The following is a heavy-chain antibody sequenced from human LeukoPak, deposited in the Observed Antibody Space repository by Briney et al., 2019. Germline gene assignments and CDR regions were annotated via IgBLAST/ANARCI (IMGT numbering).Heavy chain of an antibody. CDR1: GYTFTGYH. Sequence: ASVKVSCKASGYTFTGYHIHWVRQAPGQGLEWMGWINPDSGGTNYAQKFQGRVTMTRDTSISTAYVELSSLRSDDTAVYYCAICSSASCYASYWGQGTLVTVSS. CDR3: AICSSASCYASY. D-gene: IGHD2-2*01. V-gene: IGHV1-2*02. CDR2: INPDSGGT. J-gene: IGHJ4*02.